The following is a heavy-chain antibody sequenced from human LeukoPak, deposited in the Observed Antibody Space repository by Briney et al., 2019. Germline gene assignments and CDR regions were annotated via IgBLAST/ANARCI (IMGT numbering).Heavy chain of an antibody. CDR1: GGTFSNYA. Sequence: GASVKVSCKASGGTFSNYAFTWVRQAPGQGLEWMGWINPNSGGTNYAQKFQGRVTMTRATSISTAYMELSRLRSDDTAVYYCARDFGWGAGPDRFDHWGQGTLVTVSS. J-gene: IGHJ4*02. CDR3: ARDFGWGAGPDRFDH. CDR2: INPNSGGT. D-gene: IGHD1-26*01. V-gene: IGHV1-2*02.